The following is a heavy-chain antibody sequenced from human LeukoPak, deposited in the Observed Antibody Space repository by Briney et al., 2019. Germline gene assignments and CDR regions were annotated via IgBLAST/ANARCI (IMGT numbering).Heavy chain of an antibody. V-gene: IGHV3-20*04. D-gene: IGHD6-13*01. J-gene: IGHJ3*02. CDR3: ARVYPYSSSSSSAFDI. CDR1: GFTFDDYG. CDR2: INWNGGST. Sequence: PGGSLRLSCAASGFTFDDYGMSWVRQAPGKGLEWVSGINWNGGSTGYADSVKGRFTISRDNAKNSLYLQMNSLRAEDTALYYCARVYPYSSSSSSAFDIWGQGTMVTVSS.